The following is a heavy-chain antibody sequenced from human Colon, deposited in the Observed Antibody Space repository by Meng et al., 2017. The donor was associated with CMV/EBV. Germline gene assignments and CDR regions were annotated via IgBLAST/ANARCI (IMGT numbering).Heavy chain of an antibody. CDR2: LNWNGDAT. CDR1: GVTFGGYG. J-gene: IGHJ4*02. Sequence: GGSLRLSCAASGVTFGGYGLSWVRQAPGKGLEWVSGLNWNGDATGYADSVKGRFTIFRDNAKNFLYLLMNSLRVEDTALYYCAREGYCSSSTCYEASSPDFWGQGIQVTVSS. D-gene: IGHD2-2*01. CDR3: AREGYCSSSTCYEASSPDF. V-gene: IGHV3-20*04.